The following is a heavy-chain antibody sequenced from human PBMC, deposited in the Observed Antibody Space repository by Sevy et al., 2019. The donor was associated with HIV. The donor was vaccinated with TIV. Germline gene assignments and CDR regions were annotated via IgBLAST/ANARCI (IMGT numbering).Heavy chain of an antibody. J-gene: IGHJ4*02. CDR1: GFTFSSYG. CDR2: ISYDGSNK. Sequence: GSLRLSCAASGFTFSSYGMHWVRQAPGKGLEWVAVISYDGSNKYYADSVKGRFTISRDNSKNTLYLQMNSLRAEDTAVYYCAKLKEVGYYDSSGYYDGDYWGQGTLVTVSS. V-gene: IGHV3-30*18. D-gene: IGHD3-22*01. CDR3: AKLKEVGYYDSSGYYDGDY.